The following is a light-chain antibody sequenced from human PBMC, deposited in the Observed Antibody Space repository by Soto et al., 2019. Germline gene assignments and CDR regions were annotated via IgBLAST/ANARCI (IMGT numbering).Light chain of an antibody. V-gene: IGLV2-11*01. J-gene: IGLJ1*01. Sequence: QSVLTQPGSVSGSPGQSVTISCTGTSSDVGAYIYVSWYQQHPGKPPKLMIYDVNKRPSGVPDRFSGSKSGNTASLAINGLQSGDEADYYCGAWDESLNGYVFGTGTKVTVL. CDR3: GAWDESLNGYV. CDR2: DVN. CDR1: SSDVGAYIY.